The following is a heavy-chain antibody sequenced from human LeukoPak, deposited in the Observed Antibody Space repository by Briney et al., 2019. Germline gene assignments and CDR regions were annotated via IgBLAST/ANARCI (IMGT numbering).Heavy chain of an antibody. CDR3: ARGVRVNDFWSGITNWFDP. CDR1: GYTFTSYG. J-gene: IGHJ5*02. D-gene: IGHD3-3*01. V-gene: IGHV1-18*01. Sequence: ASVKVSCKSSGYTFTSYGIRWVRQAPGQGLEWMGWISAYNGNTNYAQKLQGRVTMTTDTSTSTAYMELRSLRSDDTAVYYCARGVRVNDFWSGITNWFDPWGQGTLVTVSS. CDR2: ISAYNGNT.